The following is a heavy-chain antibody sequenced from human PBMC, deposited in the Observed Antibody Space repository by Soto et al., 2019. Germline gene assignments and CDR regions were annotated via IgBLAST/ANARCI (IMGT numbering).Heavy chain of an antibody. CDR1: GFTFSSYS. Sequence: GGSLRLSCAASGFTFSSYSMNWVRQAPGKGLEWVSSISSSSYIYYADSVKGRFTISRDNAKNSLYLQMNSLRAEDTAVYYCARGLTSMIVVVIPFDPWGQGTLVTVSS. CDR3: ARGLTSMIVVVIPFDP. J-gene: IGHJ5*02. V-gene: IGHV3-21*01. CDR2: ISSSSYI. D-gene: IGHD3-22*01.